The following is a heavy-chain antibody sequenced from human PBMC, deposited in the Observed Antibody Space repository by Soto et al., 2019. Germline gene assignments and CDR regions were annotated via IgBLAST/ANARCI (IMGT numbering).Heavy chain of an antibody. CDR1: GFTFSSYG. D-gene: IGHD6-19*01. V-gene: IGHV3-30*18. Sequence: GGSLRLSCAASGFTFSSYGMHWVRQAPGKGLEWVAVISYDGSNKYYADSVKGRFTISRDNSKNTLYMQMNSLRAEDTAVYYCAKGTQWLLRGTHWFDPWGQGTLVTVSS. J-gene: IGHJ5*02. CDR3: AKGTQWLLRGTHWFDP. CDR2: ISYDGSNK.